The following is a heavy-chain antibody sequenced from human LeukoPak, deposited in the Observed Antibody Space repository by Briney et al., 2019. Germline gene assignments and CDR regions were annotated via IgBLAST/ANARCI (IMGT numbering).Heavy chain of an antibody. V-gene: IGHV3-23*01. Sequence: GGSLRLSCAASGFTFSSYAMSWVRQAPGKGLELVSAISGSGGSTYYADSVKGRFTISRDNSKNTLYLQMNSLRAEDTAVYYCAKGLDGYNSLCDYWGQGTLVTVSS. CDR3: AKGLDGYNSLCDY. J-gene: IGHJ4*02. CDR2: ISGSGGST. CDR1: GFTFSSYA. D-gene: IGHD5-24*01.